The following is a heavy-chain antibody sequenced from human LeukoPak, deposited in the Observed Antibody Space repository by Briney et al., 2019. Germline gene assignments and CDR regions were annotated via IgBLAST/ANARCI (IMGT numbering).Heavy chain of an antibody. CDR3: ARDRGTYGYFDL. V-gene: IGHV4-59*01. J-gene: IGHJ2*01. CDR2: IYYSGSA. Sequence: SETLSLTCTVSGGSISNYYWSWIRQPPGMGLEWIGYIYYSGSASYNPSLNSRVTISVDTSKNQFSLKLSSVTAADTAVYYCARDRGTYGYFDLWGPGNLVTVSS. D-gene: IGHD1-26*01. CDR1: GGSISNYY.